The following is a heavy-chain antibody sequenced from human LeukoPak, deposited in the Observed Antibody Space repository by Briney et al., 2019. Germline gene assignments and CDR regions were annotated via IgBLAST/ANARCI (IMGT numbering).Heavy chain of an antibody. D-gene: IGHD2-2*01. CDR1: GDSVSSNSAA. CDR2: TYYRSKWYN. V-gene: IGHV6-1*01. Sequence: SQTLSLTCAISGDSVSSNSAAWNWIRQSPSGGLEWLGRTYYRSKWYNDYAVSVKSRITINPDTSKNQFSPQLNSVTPEDTAVYYCARDSCSSTSCYHTPHYYYGMDVWGQGTTVTVSS. J-gene: IGHJ6*02. CDR3: ARDSCSSTSCYHTPHYYYGMDV.